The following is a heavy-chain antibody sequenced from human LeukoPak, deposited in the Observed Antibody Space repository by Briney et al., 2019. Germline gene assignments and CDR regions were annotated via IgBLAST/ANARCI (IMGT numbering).Heavy chain of an antibody. J-gene: IGHJ5*02. Sequence: SETLSLTCTVSGGSISSYYWSWIRQPPGKGLEWIGYIYYSGSANYNPSLKSRVTISVDMSKNQFSLIQSSVTAADTAVYYCARHGPYLGRLGWFDPWGQGTLVTVSS. CDR3: ARHGPYLGRLGWFDP. CDR1: GGSISSYY. V-gene: IGHV4-59*08. D-gene: IGHD1-26*01. CDR2: IYYSGSA.